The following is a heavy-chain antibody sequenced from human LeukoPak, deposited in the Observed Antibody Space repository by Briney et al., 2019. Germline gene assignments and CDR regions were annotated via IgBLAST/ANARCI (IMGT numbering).Heavy chain of an antibody. J-gene: IGHJ3*02. V-gene: IGHV1-2*02. CDR1: GYTFTGYY. CDR3: ARVDYYDSRVTAFDI. D-gene: IGHD3-22*01. CDR2: INPNSGGT. Sequence: ASVKVSCKASGYTFTGYYMHWVRQAPGQGLEWMGWINPNSGGTNYAQKFQGRVTMTRDTSISTAYMELSRLRSDDTAVYYCARVDYYDSRVTAFDIWGQGTMVTVSS.